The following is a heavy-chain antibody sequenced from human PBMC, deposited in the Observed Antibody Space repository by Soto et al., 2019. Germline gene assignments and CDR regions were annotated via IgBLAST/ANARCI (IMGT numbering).Heavy chain of an antibody. V-gene: IGHV1-69*13. CDR1: GGTFSSYA. Sequence: ASVKVSCKASGGTFSSYAISWVRQAPGQGLEWMGGIIPIFGTANYAQKFQGRVTITADESTSTAYMELSSLRSEDTAVYYCAREASSFVAYQLLYNWFDPWGQGTLVTVSS. CDR3: AREASSFVAYQLLYNWFDP. D-gene: IGHD2-2*01. CDR2: IIPIFGTA. J-gene: IGHJ5*02.